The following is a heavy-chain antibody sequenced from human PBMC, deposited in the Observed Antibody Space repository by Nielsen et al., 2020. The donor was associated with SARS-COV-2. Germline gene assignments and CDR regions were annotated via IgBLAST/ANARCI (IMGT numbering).Heavy chain of an antibody. CDR1: GASISSSDSY. CDR2: IYYSGRT. J-gene: IGHJ4*02. V-gene: IGHV4-30-4*01. Sequence: SHTLSLTCTVSGASISSSDSYWTWIRQPPGKGLEWIGYIYYSGRTFYSPSLKNRVTISLDTSKNQFSLKLPSVTAADTAVYYCASLPALNNYSDSWGQGTLVTVSS. D-gene: IGHD2/OR15-2a*01. CDR3: ASLPALNNYSDS.